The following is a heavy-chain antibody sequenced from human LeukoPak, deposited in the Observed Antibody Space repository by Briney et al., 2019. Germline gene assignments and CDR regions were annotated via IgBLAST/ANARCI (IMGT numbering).Heavy chain of an antibody. Sequence: ASVKVSCKASGYTFTSYDINWVRQATGQGLEWMGWMNPNSGNTGYAQKFQGRVTMTRNTSISTAYMELSSLRSEDTAVYYCARGRDSSSWYGRNEYFQHWGQGTLVTVSS. J-gene: IGHJ1*01. V-gene: IGHV1-8*01. D-gene: IGHD6-13*01. CDR1: GYTFTSYD. CDR2: MNPNSGNT. CDR3: ARGRDSSSWYGRNEYFQH.